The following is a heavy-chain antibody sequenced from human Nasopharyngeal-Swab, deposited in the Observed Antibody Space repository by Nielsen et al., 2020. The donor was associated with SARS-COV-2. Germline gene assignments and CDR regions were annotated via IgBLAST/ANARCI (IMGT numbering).Heavy chain of an antibody. V-gene: IGHV4-39*07. CDR1: GGSISSSSYY. CDR3: ARVFDYYDSSGYYIRYYYYYMDV. D-gene: IGHD3-22*01. J-gene: IGHJ6*03. CDR2: IYYSGST. Sequence: GSLRLSCTVSGGSISSSSYYWGWIRQPPGKGLEWIGSIYYSGSTYYNPSLKSRVTISVDTSKNQFSLKLSSVTAADTAVYYCARVFDYYDSSGYYIRYYYYYMDVWGKGTTVTVSS.